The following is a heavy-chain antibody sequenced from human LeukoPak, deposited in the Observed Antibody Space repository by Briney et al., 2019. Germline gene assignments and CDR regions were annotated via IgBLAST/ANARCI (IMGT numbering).Heavy chain of an antibody. CDR1: EFSLGAYS. CDR2: ISASSGII. J-gene: IGHJ6*03. V-gene: IGHV3-48*04. D-gene: IGHD2-2*02. CDR3: ARDSCPRATCYRVSYYYYMDV. Sequence: PGGSLRLSCAASEFSLGAYSMNWVRQTPGKGLEWLSYISASSGIIHYADSVKGRFTISRDNTKNSLYLQMNTLRAEDTAVYYCARDSCPRATCYRVSYYYYMDVWGKGTTVAVSS.